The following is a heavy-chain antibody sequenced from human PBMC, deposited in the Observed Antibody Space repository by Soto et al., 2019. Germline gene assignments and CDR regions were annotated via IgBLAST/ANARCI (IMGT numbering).Heavy chain of an antibody. D-gene: IGHD6-13*01. Sequence: QVQLVQSGAEVKKPGSSVKVSCKASGGTFSSYTISWVRQAPGQGLEWMGRIIPILGIANYAQKFQGRVTITADKSTSTAYMELSSLRSEDTAVYYCAMGVGIAAAWDYYFDYWGQGTLVTVSS. V-gene: IGHV1-69*02. CDR3: AMGVGIAAAWDYYFDY. J-gene: IGHJ4*02. CDR2: IIPILGIA. CDR1: GGTFSSYT.